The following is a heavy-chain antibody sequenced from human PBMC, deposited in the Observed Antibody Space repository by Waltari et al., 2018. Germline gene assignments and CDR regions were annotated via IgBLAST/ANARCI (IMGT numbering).Heavy chain of an antibody. J-gene: IGHJ3*02. CDR1: GYSISSGYY. V-gene: IGHV4-38-2*01. D-gene: IGHD3-22*01. Sequence: QVQLQESGPGLVKPSETLSLTCAVSGYSISSGYYWGWIRPPPGKGLERIGSIYHSGSTYYNPSLKSRVTISVDTSKNQFSLKLSSVTAADTAVYYCARGLPAYYYDSSGYTDHDAFDIWGQGTMVTVSS. CDR3: ARGLPAYYYDSSGYTDHDAFDI. CDR2: IYHSGST.